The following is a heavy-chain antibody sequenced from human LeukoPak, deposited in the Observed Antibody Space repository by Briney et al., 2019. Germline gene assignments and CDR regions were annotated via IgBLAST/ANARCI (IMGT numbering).Heavy chain of an antibody. Sequence: SETLSLTCTVSGGSIISSSQYWGWIRQPPGKGLEWIGSFYYSGSTYYSPSLKSRVTISVDTPKNQFSLKLSSVTAADTAVYYCARHDSEGDINWFDPWGQGTLVTVSS. D-gene: IGHD2-15*01. V-gene: IGHV4-39*01. J-gene: IGHJ5*02. CDR2: FYYSGST. CDR1: GGSIISSSQY. CDR3: ARHDSEGDINWFDP.